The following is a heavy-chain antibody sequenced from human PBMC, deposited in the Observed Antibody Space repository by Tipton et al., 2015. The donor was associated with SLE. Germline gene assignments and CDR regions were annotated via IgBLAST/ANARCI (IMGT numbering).Heavy chain of an antibody. CDR2: IYYSGDT. J-gene: IGHJ6*03. V-gene: IGHV4-31*03. Sequence: TLSLTCTVSGGSITSGGYYWGWIRQHPGTGLEWLGYIYYSGDTYYNPSLQSRVTMSIDTANNHFSLELSSVTAADTAVYYCARETEDTGWIHSRDYIYYYYYVDVWGQGTTVTVSS. CDR3: ARETEDTGWIHSRDYIYYYYYVDV. CDR1: GGSITSGGYY. D-gene: IGHD6-19*01.